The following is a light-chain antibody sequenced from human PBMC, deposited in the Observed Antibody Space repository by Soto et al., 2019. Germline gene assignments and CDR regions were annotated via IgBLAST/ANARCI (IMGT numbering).Light chain of an antibody. V-gene: IGKV1-9*01. CDR1: QDVSSY. CDR3: QQLSYYPRT. J-gene: IGKJ2*01. CDR2: AAS. Sequence: IQMTQSPSSLSATVGDRVTITCRASQDVSSYLVWHQQKPGKAPELLIYAASTLQSGVPLRFSGSGSGTEFTLTISSLQPEDFATYYCQQLSYYPRTFGQGTKLEIK.